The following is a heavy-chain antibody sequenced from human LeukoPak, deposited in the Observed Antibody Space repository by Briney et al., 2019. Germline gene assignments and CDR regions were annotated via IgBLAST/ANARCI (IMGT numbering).Heavy chain of an antibody. CDR3: VRDGYSYGFMLAFDI. J-gene: IGHJ3*02. CDR1: GFTFSGYW. CDR2: INSDGSST. Sequence: GGSLRLSCAASGFTFSGYWMHWVRQAPGKGLVWVSRINSDGSSTSYADSVKGRFTIPRDSAKNTLYLQMNSLRAEDTAVYYCVRDGYSYGFMLAFDIWGLGTRVTVSS. D-gene: IGHD5-18*01. V-gene: IGHV3-74*01.